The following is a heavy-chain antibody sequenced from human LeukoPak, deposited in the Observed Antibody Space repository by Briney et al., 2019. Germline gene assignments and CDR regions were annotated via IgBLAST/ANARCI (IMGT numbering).Heavy chain of an antibody. CDR3: ARGRGYFDWLVDY. CDR2: INHSGST. J-gene: IGHJ4*02. V-gene: IGHV4-34*01. Sequence: SETLSLTCAVYGGSFSGYYWSWIRQPPGKGLEWIGEINHSGSTNYNPSLKSRVTISVDTSKNQFSLKLSSVTAADSAVYYCARGRGYFDWLVDYWGQGTLVTVSS. D-gene: IGHD3-9*01. CDR1: GGSFSGYY.